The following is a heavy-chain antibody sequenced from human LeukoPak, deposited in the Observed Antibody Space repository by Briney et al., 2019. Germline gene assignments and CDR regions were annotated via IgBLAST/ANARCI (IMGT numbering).Heavy chain of an antibody. CDR2: INPNSGVT. D-gene: IGHD6-19*01. CDR3: GRARPYSSGWYFEY. Sequence: ASVKVSCKASGYTFTSCDINWVRQATGQGLEWMGWINPNSGVTNYAQKFQGRVTMTRDTSISTAYMELGGLTFDDTAVYYCGRARPYSSGWYFEYWGQGILVTVSS. J-gene: IGHJ4*02. V-gene: IGHV1-2*02. CDR1: GYTFTSCD.